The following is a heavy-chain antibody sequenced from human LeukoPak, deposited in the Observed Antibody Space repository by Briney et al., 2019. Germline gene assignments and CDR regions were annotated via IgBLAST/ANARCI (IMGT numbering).Heavy chain of an antibody. CDR1: GFSFDDYA. CDR3: AKGVRITMVRGAFDI. CDR2: ISWNSGSI. Sequence: GGSLRLSCAASGFSFDDYAMHWVRQAPGKGLEWVLGISWNSGSIGYADSVKGRFTISRDNAKSSLYLQMNSLRAEDTALYYCAKGVRITMVRGAFDIWGQGTMVTVSS. V-gene: IGHV3-9*01. J-gene: IGHJ3*02. D-gene: IGHD3-10*01.